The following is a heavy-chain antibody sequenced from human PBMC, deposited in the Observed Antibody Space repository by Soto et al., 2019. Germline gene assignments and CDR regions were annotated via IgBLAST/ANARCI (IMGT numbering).Heavy chain of an antibody. J-gene: IGHJ4*02. CDR3: ARDKITGIFDY. CDR1: GGSFSGYY. D-gene: IGHD2-8*02. V-gene: IGHV4-34*01. Sequence: SEPLSLTCAVYGGSFSGYYWTWIRQPPGTGLEWIGEINHSGSTNYNPSLKSRVTISVDTSKNQFSLKLTSVTAADTAVYYCARDKITGIFDYWGQGTLVTVS. CDR2: INHSGST.